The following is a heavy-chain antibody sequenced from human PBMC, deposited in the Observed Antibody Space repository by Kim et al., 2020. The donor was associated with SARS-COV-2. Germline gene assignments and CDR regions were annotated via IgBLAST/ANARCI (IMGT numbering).Heavy chain of an antibody. CDR2: IYHSGST. J-gene: IGHJ5*02. CDR3: ARDRRYSSGRIRNNWFDP. Sequence: SETLSLTCAVSGGSISSSNWWSWVRQPPGKGLEWIGEIYHSGSTNYNPSLKSRVTISVDKSKNQFSLKLSSVTAADTAVYYCARDRRYSSGRIRNNWFDPWGQGTLVTVSS. V-gene: IGHV4-4*02. D-gene: IGHD6-19*01. CDR1: GGSISSSNW.